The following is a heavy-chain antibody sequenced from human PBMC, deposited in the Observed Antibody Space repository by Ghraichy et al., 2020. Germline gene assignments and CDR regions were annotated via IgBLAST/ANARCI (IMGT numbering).Heavy chain of an antibody. D-gene: IGHD3-16*01. CDR3: AKDKGGGAGYLDS. Sequence: GGSLRLSCAASGFIVSSNYMTWVRQAPGKGLEWVSVIYNGGKTYYADSVKGRFTISRDNSKNTLYLQMNSLRVEDTAVYYCAKDKGGGAGYLDSWGQGTLVTVSS. CDR1: GFIVSSNY. CDR2: IYNGGKT. V-gene: IGHV3-53*01. J-gene: IGHJ4*02.